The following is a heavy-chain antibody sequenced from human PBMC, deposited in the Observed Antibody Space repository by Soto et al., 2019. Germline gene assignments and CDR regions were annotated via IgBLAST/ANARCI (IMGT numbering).Heavy chain of an antibody. CDR2: IYYSGST. CDR1: GGSISSYY. CDR3: ARDSSPGYGDYRALDP. V-gene: IGHV4-59*01. D-gene: IGHD4-17*01. Sequence: SETLSLTCTVSGGSISSYYWSWIRQPPGKGLEWIGYIYYSGSTNYNPSLKSRVTISVDTSKNQFSLKLSSVTAADTAVHYCARDSSPGYGDYRALDPWGQGTLVTVSS. J-gene: IGHJ5*02.